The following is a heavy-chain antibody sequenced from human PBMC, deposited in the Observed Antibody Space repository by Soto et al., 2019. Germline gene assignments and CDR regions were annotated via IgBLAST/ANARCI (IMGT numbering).Heavy chain of an antibody. CDR2: TYQSGST. Sequence: SETLSLTCTVSGGSISSGGYSWTWIRQSPGKGLEWIGYTYQSGSTYYNPSLKSRVTISVDRSKNQFSPKLSSVTAADTAVYYCARGPLFDYWGQGTLVTVSS. V-gene: IGHV4-30-2*06. CDR1: GGSISSGGYS. J-gene: IGHJ4*02. CDR3: ARGPLFDY.